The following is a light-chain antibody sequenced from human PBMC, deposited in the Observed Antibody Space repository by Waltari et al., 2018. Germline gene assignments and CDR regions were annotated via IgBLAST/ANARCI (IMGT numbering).Light chain of an antibody. J-gene: IGKJ4*01. CDR1: QIVLYSHNNKNY. V-gene: IGKV4-1*01. CDR3: QHYYSAPVT. Sequence: DIVMTQSPDSLAVSLGERATINCKSSQIVLYSHNNKNYLAWYQQKPGQPPKLLISWASTRESGVPERFSGSGSGTDFALTISSLQAEDVAVYFCQHYYSAPVTFGGGTRVEIQ. CDR2: WAS.